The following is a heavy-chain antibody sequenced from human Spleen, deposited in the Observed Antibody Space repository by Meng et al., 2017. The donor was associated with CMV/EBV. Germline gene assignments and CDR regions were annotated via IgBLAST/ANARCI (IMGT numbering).Heavy chain of an antibody. D-gene: IGHD6-13*01. Sequence: GSLRLSCTVSGGSISSYYWSWIRQPPGKGLEWIGYIYYSGSTNYNPSLKSRVTISIDTSKKQFSLRLSSVTAADTAVYFCARAVTGGCGSSSCHYHYGLDVWGQGTTVTVSS. V-gene: IGHV4-59*01. CDR3: ARAVTGGCGSSSCHYHYGLDV. CDR2: IYYSGST. J-gene: IGHJ6*02. CDR1: GGSISSYY.